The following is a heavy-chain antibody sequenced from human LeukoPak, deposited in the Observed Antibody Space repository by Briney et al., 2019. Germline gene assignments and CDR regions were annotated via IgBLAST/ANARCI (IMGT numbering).Heavy chain of an antibody. Sequence: ASVKVSCKASGYTFTGYYMHWVRQAPGQGLEWMGWINPNSGGTNYAQKFQGRVTMTRDTSISTAYMELSRLRSDDTAVYYCASFAEPGSGDSRFHDYWGQGTLVTVSS. D-gene: IGHD2-15*01. J-gene: IGHJ4*02. CDR2: INPNSGGT. V-gene: IGHV1-2*02. CDR1: GYTFTGYY. CDR3: ASFAEPGSGDSRFHDY.